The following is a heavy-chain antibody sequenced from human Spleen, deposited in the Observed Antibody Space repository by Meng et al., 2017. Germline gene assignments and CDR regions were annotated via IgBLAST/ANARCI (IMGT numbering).Heavy chain of an antibody. J-gene: IGHJ3*02. CDR3: ARVVRDYDSSGYSFDAFDI. V-gene: IGHV1-69*05. D-gene: IGHD3-22*01. Sequence: SVKVSCKAPGGIFSKSVIGWVRQAPGQGLEWMGGINGVFGTTDYAQKFQGRATITTDESTSTAYMELSSLRSEDTAVYYCARVVRDYDSSGYSFDAFDIWGQGTMVTVSS. CDR2: INGVFGTT. CDR1: GGIFSKSV.